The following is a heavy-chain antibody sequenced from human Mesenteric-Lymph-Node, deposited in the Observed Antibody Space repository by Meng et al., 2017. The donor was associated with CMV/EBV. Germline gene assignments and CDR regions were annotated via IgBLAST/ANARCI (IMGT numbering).Heavy chain of an antibody. CDR3: AKDYSNGALDY. CDR2: ISYDGSNK. V-gene: IGHV3-30*04. J-gene: IGHJ4*02. D-gene: IGHD4-11*01. Sequence: LSCAASGFTFSSYALHWVRQAPGKGLEWVAVISYDGSNKYYADSVKGRFTISRDNSKNTLYLQMNSLRAEDTAVYYCAKDYSNGALDYWGQGTLVTVSS. CDR1: GFTFSSYA.